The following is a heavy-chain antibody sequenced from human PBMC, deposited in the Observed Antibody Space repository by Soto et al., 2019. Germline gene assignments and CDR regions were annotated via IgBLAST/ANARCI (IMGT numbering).Heavy chain of an antibody. J-gene: IGHJ5*02. CDR2: INHSGST. V-gene: IGHV4-34*01. CDR1: GGSFSGYY. D-gene: IGHD6-19*01. Sequence: SETLSLTCAVYGGSFSGYYWSWIRQPPGKGLEWIGEINHSGSTNYNPSLKSRVTISVDTSKNQFSLKLSSVTAADTAVYYCARGYSSGWYAWFDPWGQGTLVTVSS. CDR3: ARGYSSGWYAWFDP.